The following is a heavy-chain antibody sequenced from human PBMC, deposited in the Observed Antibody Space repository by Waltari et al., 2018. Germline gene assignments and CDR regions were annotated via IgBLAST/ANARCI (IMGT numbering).Heavy chain of an antibody. CDR1: GFTFDDYT. V-gene: IGHV3-43*01. CDR3: AKPYSSGWYYFDY. Sequence: EVQLVESGGVVVQPGGSLRLSCAASGFTFDDYTMHWVHQAPGKGLEWVSLISWDGCSTYDADSVKGRFTISRDNSKNSLYLQMNSLRTEDTALYYCAKPYSSGWYYFDYWGQGTLVTVSS. J-gene: IGHJ4*02. CDR2: ISWDGCST. D-gene: IGHD6-19*01.